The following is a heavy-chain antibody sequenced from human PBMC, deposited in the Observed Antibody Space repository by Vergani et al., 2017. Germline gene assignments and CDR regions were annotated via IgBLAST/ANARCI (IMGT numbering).Heavy chain of an antibody. CDR1: GFTVSSYS. CDR2: ISSSSSYI. Sequence: EVQLVESGGGLVKPGGSLRLSCAASGFTVSSYSMNWVRQAPGKGLEWVSSISSSSSYIYYADSVKGRFTISRDNAKNSLYLQMNSLRAEDTAVYYCARHYDILTGHFDYWGQGTLVTVSS. V-gene: IGHV3-21*01. CDR3: ARHYDILTGHFDY. D-gene: IGHD3-9*01. J-gene: IGHJ4*02.